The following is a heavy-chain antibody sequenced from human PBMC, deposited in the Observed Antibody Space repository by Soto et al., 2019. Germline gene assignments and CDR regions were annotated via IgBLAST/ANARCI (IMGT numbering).Heavy chain of an antibody. V-gene: IGHV1-18*01. J-gene: IGHJ6*03. Sequence: QVPLVQSGAEVKKPGASVKVSCKASGYTFTSYGISWVRQAPGQGLEWMGWISAYNGNTNYAQKLQGRVTMTTDTSTSTAYMELRSLRSDDTAVYYCARDGTAEVQGYYYYYMDVWGKGTTVTVSS. D-gene: IGHD1-1*01. CDR3: ARDGTAEVQGYYYYYMDV. CDR2: ISAYNGNT. CDR1: GYTFTSYG.